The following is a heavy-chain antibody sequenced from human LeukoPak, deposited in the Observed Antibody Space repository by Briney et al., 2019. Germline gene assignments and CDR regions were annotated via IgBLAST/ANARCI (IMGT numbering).Heavy chain of an antibody. D-gene: IGHD2-2*01. Sequence: PSETLSLTCTVSGGSISSGDYYWSWILQPPGQGLEWIGYIYYSGSTYYNPSLKSRVTISVDTSKNQFSLKLSSVTAADTAVYYCASTDIVVVPAANSPGFFDIWGQGTMVTVSS. CDR1: GGSISSGDYY. V-gene: IGHV4-30-4*01. CDR2: IYYSGST. CDR3: ASTDIVVVPAANSPGFFDI. J-gene: IGHJ3*02.